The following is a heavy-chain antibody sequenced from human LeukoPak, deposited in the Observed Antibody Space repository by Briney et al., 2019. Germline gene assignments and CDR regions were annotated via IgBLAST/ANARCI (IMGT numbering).Heavy chain of an antibody. CDR1: GYTFTSYD. J-gene: IGHJ6*03. CDR2: MNPNSGNT. Sequence: ASVKVSCKAYGYTFTSYDIKWVRQATGQGLEWMGWMNPNSGNTGYAQKFQGRVTITRNTSISTAYMELSSLRSEDTAVYYCARGGEFPNYYYYYMDVWGKGTTVTVSS. D-gene: IGHD3-10*01. V-gene: IGHV1-8*03. CDR3: ARGGEFPNYYYYYMDV.